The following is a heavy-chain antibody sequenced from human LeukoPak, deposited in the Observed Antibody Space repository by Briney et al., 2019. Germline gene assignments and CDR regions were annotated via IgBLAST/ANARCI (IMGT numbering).Heavy chain of an antibody. V-gene: IGHV3-7*03. CDR1: GFTFSSYW. CDR3: ARVGGFDV. Sequence: GGSLRLSCAASGFTFSSYWMNWARQAPGKGLERVASINHNGNVNYYVDSVKGRFTISRNNAKNSLYLQMSNLRAEDTAVYFCARVGGFDVWGQGATVTVSS. J-gene: IGHJ6*02. D-gene: IGHD2-15*01. CDR2: INHNGNVN.